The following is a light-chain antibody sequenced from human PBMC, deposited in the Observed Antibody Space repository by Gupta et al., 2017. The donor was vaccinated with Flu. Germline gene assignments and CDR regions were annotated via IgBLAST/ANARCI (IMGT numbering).Light chain of an antibody. J-gene: IGLJ3*02. CDR3: QSFDTNRRV. V-gene: IGLV6-57*03. CDR2: EDN. CDR1: SGSIASTY. Sequence: NFMLTQPHPVSESPGKTVTISCTRSSGSIASTYVQWYQQRPGSAPTTLIYEDNQRPSRVPDRFSGSIDSSSNSASLTISGLRTEDEADYYCQSFDTNRRVFGGGTKLTVL.